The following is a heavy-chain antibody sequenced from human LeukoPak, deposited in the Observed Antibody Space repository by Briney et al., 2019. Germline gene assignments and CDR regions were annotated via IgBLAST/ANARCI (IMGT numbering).Heavy chain of an antibody. Sequence: PGGSLRLSCATSGFTFSFYGMHWVRQAPGKGLEWVAFIQYDGSYKFYADSVQGRFSISRDNSKNTLFLQMNSLRAEDTAVYYCAKTSDQLLYSKFDFWGQGTLSPSPQ. CDR3: AKTSDQLLYSKFDF. CDR2: IQYDGSYK. CDR1: GFTFSFYG. J-gene: IGHJ4*02. D-gene: IGHD2-2*02. V-gene: IGHV3-30*02.